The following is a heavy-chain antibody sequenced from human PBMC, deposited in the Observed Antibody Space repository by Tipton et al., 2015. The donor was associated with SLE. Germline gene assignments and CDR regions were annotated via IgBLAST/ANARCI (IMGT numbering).Heavy chain of an antibody. V-gene: IGHV1-69*05. D-gene: IGHD2-2*03. CDR1: GGIFSSYA. Sequence: QSGAEVKKPGSSVKVYCKSSGGIFSSYALSWVRQAPGQGLEGMGGIIPHFGTANYAQKFQGRVTISRDESTGTAYMELSSLTSEDTAVYYCATGTWILLVNWGQGTLVTVSS. CDR3: ATGTWILLVN. CDR2: IIPHFGTA. J-gene: IGHJ4*02.